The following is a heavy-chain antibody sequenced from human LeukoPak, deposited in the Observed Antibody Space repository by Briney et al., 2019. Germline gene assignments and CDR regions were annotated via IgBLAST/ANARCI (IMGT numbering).Heavy chain of an antibody. J-gene: IGHJ4*02. Sequence: PGGSLRLSCAASGFTVSNTYMSWVRQAPGKGLEWVSVIYSGGSTYYADSVKGRFTISRDNSKNTLNLQMNSLRADDTAVYYCAREEQVMAGTLDYWGQGTLVTVSS. CDR2: IYSGGST. CDR3: AREEQVMAGTLDY. V-gene: IGHV3-53*01. CDR1: GFTVSNTY. D-gene: IGHD1-14*01.